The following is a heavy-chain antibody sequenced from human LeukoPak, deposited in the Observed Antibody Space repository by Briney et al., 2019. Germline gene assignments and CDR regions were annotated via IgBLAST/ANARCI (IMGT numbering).Heavy chain of an antibody. Sequence: ASVKVSCKASGYTFTSYGISWVRQAPGQGLEWMGWISAYNGNTNYAQKLQGRVTMTTDTSTSTAYMELRSLRSDDTAVYYCARVYMRYCSGGSCGRYNAFDIWGQGTMVTVSS. J-gene: IGHJ3*02. CDR1: GYTFTSYG. CDR3: ARVYMRYCSGGSCGRYNAFDI. D-gene: IGHD2-15*01. CDR2: ISAYNGNT. V-gene: IGHV1-18*01.